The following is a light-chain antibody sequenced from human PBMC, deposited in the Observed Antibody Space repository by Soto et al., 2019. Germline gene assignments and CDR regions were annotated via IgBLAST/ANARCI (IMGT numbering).Light chain of an antibody. Sequence: SYELTQPPSVSVAPGKTARITWGGNNIGSKSVHWYQQKPGQAPVLVIYYDSDRPSGIPERFSGSNSGNTATLTMSRVEAGDEADYYCQVWDSSSDLVVFGGGTQVTFL. CDR2: YDS. V-gene: IGLV3-21*04. CDR3: QVWDSSSDLVV. J-gene: IGLJ2*01. CDR1: NIGSKS.